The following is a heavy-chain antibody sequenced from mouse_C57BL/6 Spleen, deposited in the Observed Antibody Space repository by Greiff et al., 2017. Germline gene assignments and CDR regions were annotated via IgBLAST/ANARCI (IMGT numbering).Heavy chain of an antibody. V-gene: IGHV1-15*01. D-gene: IGHD2-3*01. CDR3: TRGGYYPYWYFDV. CDR2: IDPETGGT. Sequence: QVQLTESGAELVRPGASVTLSCKASGYTFTDYEMHWVKQTPVHGLEWIGAIDPETGGTAYNQKFKGKAILTADKSSSTAYMELRSLTSEDSAVYYCTRGGYYPYWYFDVWGTGTTVTVSS. J-gene: IGHJ1*03. CDR1: GYTFTDYE.